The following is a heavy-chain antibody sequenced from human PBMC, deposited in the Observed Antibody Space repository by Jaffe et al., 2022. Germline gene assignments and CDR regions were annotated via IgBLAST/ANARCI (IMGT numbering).Heavy chain of an antibody. CDR1: GYTFTGYY. V-gene: IGHV1-2*02. J-gene: IGHJ3*02. CDR3: ARAKIGGSYPADAFDI. Sequence: QVQLVQSGAEVKKPGASVKVSCKASGYTFTGYYMHWVRQAPGQGLEWMGWINPNSGGTNYAQKFQGRVTMTRDTSISTAYMELSRLRSDDTAVYYCARAKIGGSYPADAFDIWGQGTMVTVSS. D-gene: IGHD1-26*01. CDR2: INPNSGGT.